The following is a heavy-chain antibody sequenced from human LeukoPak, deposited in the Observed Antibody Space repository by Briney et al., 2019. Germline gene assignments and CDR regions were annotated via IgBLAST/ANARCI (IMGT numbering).Heavy chain of an antibody. V-gene: IGHV5-51*01. CDR2: IYPGDSHT. CDR3: ATGGRGSSWYSPFDI. Sequence: GESLQISCQGSGYAFTNYWIAWVRQMPGRGLEWMGIIYPGDSHTRYSPSFQDHVTFSADKSISAVYLQWTSLKASDTAKYYCATGGRGSSWYSPFDIWGQGTRVTVSS. J-gene: IGHJ3*02. CDR1: GYAFTNYW. D-gene: IGHD6-13*01.